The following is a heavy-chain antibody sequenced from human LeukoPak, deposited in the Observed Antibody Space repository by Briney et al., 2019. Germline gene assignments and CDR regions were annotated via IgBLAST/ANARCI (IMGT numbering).Heavy chain of an antibody. CDR3: ARHLFVDTAMVDAFDI. CDR2: IYPGDSDT. D-gene: IGHD5-18*01. Sequence: GESLKISCKGSGYSSTSYWIGWVRQMPGKGLEWMGIIYPGDSDTRYSPSFQGQVTISADKSISTAYLQWSSLKASDTAMYYCARHLFVDTAMVDAFDIWGQGTMVTVSS. CDR1: GYSSTSYW. J-gene: IGHJ3*02. V-gene: IGHV5-51*01.